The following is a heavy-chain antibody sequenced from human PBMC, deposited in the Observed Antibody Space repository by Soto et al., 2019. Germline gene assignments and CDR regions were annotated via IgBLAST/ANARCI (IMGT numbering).Heavy chain of an antibody. CDR3: ARGRGDSAGSSLGRWMDV. V-gene: IGHV4-61*01. J-gene: IGHJ6*04. CDR1: GEAVGSGQSY. D-gene: IGHD3-10*01. Sequence: QVQLQESGPGLVKPSETLSLVCFVSGEAVGSGQSYWNWIRQAPGKGLEWIGHTSVTGAMKYSASLTSRVTRSVDTAKSQISLPLTSVTAADAGTYFCARGRGDSAGSSLGRWMDVWGEGTTVTVAS. CDR2: TSVTGAM.